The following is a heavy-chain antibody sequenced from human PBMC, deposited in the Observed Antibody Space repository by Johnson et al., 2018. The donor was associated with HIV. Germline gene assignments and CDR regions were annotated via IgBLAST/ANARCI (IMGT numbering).Heavy chain of an antibody. CDR3: ASLPIADRHPTDAFDI. D-gene: IGHD6-6*01. Sequence: QVQLVESGGGVVQPGRSLRLSCAASGFTFSSYVIHWVRQPPGKGLEWVAVISSDGSNKYYVDSVKGRFTISRDNSKNPLYLQMNSLRAEDTAVYYCASLPIADRHPTDAFDIWGQGTMVTVSS. CDR2: ISSDGSNK. CDR1: GFTFSSYV. J-gene: IGHJ3*02. V-gene: IGHV3-30*03.